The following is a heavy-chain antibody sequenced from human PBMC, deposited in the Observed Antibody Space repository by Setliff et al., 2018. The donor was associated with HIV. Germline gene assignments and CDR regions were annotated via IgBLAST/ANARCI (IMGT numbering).Heavy chain of an antibody. CDR1: GYTFTSYY. V-gene: IGHV1-46*01. D-gene: IGHD3-3*01. Sequence: GASVKVSCKASGYTFTSYYMNWVRQAPGQGLEWVGIINPSGGSSTYAQKFQGRVAMTRDTSTSTVYMELSSLRSEGTAVYYCARDRVRITIFGANDASDIWGQGTMVTVSS. CDR2: INPSGGSS. J-gene: IGHJ3*02. CDR3: ARDRVRITIFGANDASDI.